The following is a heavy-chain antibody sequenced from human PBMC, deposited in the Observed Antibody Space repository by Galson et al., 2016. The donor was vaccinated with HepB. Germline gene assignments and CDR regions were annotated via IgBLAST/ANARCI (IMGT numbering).Heavy chain of an antibody. CDR2: ISSSGLST. CDR3: VRGTTTASSSGWYDRNWFDP. J-gene: IGHJ5*02. D-gene: IGHD6-19*01. Sequence: SLRLSCAASGFTFRTWPMHWVRQPPGKGLEYVSGISSSGLSTSYASSVRGRFTISRDTSENTLLLQMGSLRPEDMAVYYCVRGTTTASSSGWYDRNWFDPWGQGTLVTVSS. CDR1: GFTFRTWP. V-gene: IGHV3-64*01.